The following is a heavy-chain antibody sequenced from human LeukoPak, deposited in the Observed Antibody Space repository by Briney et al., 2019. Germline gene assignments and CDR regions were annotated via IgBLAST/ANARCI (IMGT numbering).Heavy chain of an antibody. Sequence: GASVKVSCKASGYTFTSYDINWVRQATGQGLEWMGWMNPNSGNTGYAQKFQGRVTMTRNTSISTAYMELSSLRSEDTAVYYCAREPRSEYYYYYYYMDVWGKGTTVTISS. CDR1: GYTFTSYD. D-gene: IGHD3-3*01. J-gene: IGHJ6*03. CDR2: MNPNSGNT. CDR3: AREPRSEYYYYYYYMDV. V-gene: IGHV1-8*01.